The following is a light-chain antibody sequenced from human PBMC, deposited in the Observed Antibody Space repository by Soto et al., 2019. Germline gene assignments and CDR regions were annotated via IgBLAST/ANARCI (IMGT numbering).Light chain of an antibody. Sequence: EIVMTQSPATLSVSPGERATLSCRASQSVNSNLAWYQQKPGQAPRLLIYGASTRATGIPARFSGSGSGTEFALTISSLKSEDSAVYSCQQYNSWPAFGHGTK. V-gene: IGKV3-15*01. CDR2: GAS. CDR3: QQYNSWPA. CDR1: QSVNSN. J-gene: IGKJ1*01.